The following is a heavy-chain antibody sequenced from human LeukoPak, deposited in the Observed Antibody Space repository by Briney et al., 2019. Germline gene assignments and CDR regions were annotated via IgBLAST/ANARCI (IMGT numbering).Heavy chain of an antibody. V-gene: IGHV3-7*01. CDR2: IKQDGSEK. Sequence: PGGSLRLFCAASGFPFSSYWMIWLRQAPGKGLEWVANIKQDGSEKNYVDSVKGRFTISRDNAKNSLYLQMNTLSAEDTAVYFCARGYYGSGTYYMSFFDYWGQGTLVTVSS. CDR3: ARGYYGSGTYYMSFFDY. J-gene: IGHJ4*02. D-gene: IGHD3-10*01. CDR1: GFPFSSYW.